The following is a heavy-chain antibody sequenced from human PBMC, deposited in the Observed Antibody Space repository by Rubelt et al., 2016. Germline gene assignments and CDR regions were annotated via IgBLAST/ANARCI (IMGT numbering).Heavy chain of an antibody. J-gene: IGHJ4*02. CDR2: LHRRDSP. CDR1: GFSVRSKY. Sequence: EVQLVESGGGLVQPGGSLTLSCAASGFSVRSKYMSWVRQAPGRGLEWVSLLHRRDSPYYADSVKGRFTISGDNAKNSLYLQINSLKTEDTAADYCTTDRNWGQGTLVTVSS. CDR3: TTDRN. V-gene: IGHV3-53*01.